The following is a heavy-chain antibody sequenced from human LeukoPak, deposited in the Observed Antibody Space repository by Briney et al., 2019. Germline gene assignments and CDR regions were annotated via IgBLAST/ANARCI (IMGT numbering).Heavy chain of an antibody. V-gene: IGHV3-7*04. D-gene: IGHD1-26*01. CDR3: ARGIVGATYDY. J-gene: IGHJ4*02. CDR1: GFTFSTYW. CDR2: IKQDESEK. Sequence: GGSLRLSCAASGFTFSTYWMSWVRQAPGKGLEWVANIKQDESEKYYVDSVKGRFTISRDNAKNSLYLQMNSLRAEDTAVYYCARGIVGATYDYWGQGTLVTVSS.